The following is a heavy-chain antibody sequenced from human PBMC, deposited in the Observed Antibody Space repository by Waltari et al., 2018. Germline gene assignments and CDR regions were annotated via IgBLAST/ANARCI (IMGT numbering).Heavy chain of an antibody. CDR3: ARGGRVAGIRFQH. V-gene: IGHV4-38-2*01. CDR2: IYHRGST. Sequence: QVQLQESGPGLVKPSETLSLTCAVSGYSISSGYYWGWIRQPPGKGLEWIGSIYHRGSTYYNPSLKSRVAISVDTSKNQFSLKLSSVTAADTAVYYGARGGRVAGIRFQHWGQGTLVTVSS. J-gene: IGHJ1*01. D-gene: IGHD3-10*01. CDR1: GYSISSGYY.